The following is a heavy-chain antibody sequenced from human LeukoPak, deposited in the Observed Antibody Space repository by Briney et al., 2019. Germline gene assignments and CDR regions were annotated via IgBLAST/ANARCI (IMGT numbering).Heavy chain of an antibody. CDR3: AKSGGYGLIDC. D-gene: IGHD1-26*01. CDR2: IYHSGST. CDR1: GVSISGSGHY. Sequence: SETLSLACAVSGVSISGSGHYWGWIRQPPGKGLEWIGNIYHSGSTYYNASLQSRVTISIDTSKNQFSLRLNSVTAADTAMYYCAKSGGYGLIDCWGQGTLVTVSS. J-gene: IGHJ4*02. V-gene: IGHV4-39*01.